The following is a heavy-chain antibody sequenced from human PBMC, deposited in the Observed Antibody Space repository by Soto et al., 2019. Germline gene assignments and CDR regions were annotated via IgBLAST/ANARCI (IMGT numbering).Heavy chain of an antibody. CDR1: GYTLTELS. D-gene: IGHD3-10*01. Sequence: GASVKVSCKVSGYTLTELSMHWVRQAPGKGLEWMGGFDPEDGETIYAQKFQGRVTMTEDTSTDTAYMELSSLRSEDTAVYYCATDPLLLWFGDRTWFDPWGQGXLVTVSS. CDR2: FDPEDGET. J-gene: IGHJ5*02. CDR3: ATDPLLLWFGDRTWFDP. V-gene: IGHV1-24*01.